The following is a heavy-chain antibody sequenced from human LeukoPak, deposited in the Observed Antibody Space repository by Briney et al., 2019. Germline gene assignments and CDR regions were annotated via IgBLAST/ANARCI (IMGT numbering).Heavy chain of an antibody. D-gene: IGHD6-6*01. CDR1: GYTFTSYA. CDR3: ARDRARIFDY. Sequence: ASVKVSCKASGYTFTSYAMNWVRQAPGQGLEWMGWINPNSGGTNYAQKLQGRVTMTTDTSTSTAYMELRSLRSDDTAVYYCARDRARIFDYWGQGTLVTVSS. CDR2: INPNSGGT. V-gene: IGHV1-18*01. J-gene: IGHJ4*02.